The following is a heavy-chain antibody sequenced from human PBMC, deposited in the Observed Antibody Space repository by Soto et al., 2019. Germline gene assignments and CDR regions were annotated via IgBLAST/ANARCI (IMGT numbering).Heavy chain of an antibody. J-gene: IGHJ5*02. Sequence: PSETLSLTCTVSGGSISSYYWSWIRQPPGKGLEWIGYIYYSGSTNYNPSPKSRVTISVDTSKNQFSLKLSSVTAADTAVYYCARAAEQQLVHPWFDPWGQGTLVTVSS. CDR1: GGSISSYY. CDR3: ARAAEQQLVHPWFDP. CDR2: IYYSGST. V-gene: IGHV4-59*01. D-gene: IGHD6-13*01.